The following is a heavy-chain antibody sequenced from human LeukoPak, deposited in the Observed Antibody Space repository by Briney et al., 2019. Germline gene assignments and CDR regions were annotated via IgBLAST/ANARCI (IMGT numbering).Heavy chain of an antibody. J-gene: IGHJ4*02. Sequence: SETLSLTCSFSGGSISSYYWSWIRQPAGKGLEWIGRIHTSGSTNYNPSLKSRVTMSVDTSKNQFSLKLSSVTAADTAVYYCARVLPANTGFFDYWGQGTLVTVSS. CDR2: IHTSGST. CDR1: GGSISSYY. D-gene: IGHD1-14*01. V-gene: IGHV4-4*07. CDR3: ARVLPANTGFFDY.